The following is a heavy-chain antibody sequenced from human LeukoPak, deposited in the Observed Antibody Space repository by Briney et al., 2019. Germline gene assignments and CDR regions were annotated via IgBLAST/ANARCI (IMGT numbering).Heavy chain of an antibody. D-gene: IGHD4-17*01. CDR3: ARAGYGDSDFDY. V-gene: IGHV4-38-2*02. J-gene: IGHJ4*02. CDR1: GYSISSGYY. CDR2: IYHSGST. Sequence: PSETLSLTCTVSGYSISSGYYWGWIRQPPGKGLEWIGGIYHSGSTYYNPSLKSRVTISVDTSKNQFSLKLSSVTAADTAVYYCARAGYGDSDFDYWGQGTLVTVSS.